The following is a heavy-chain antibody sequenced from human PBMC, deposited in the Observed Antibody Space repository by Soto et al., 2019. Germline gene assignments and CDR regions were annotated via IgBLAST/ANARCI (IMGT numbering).Heavy chain of an antibody. Sequence: SETLSLTCTVSGGSISGYYWSWIRQPPGKGLEWIGNIYYSGTTNYNPSLKSRVTISVDTSKNQFSLKLSSVTAADTAVYYCARERGGPGTTTWYYYGMDVWGQGTTVTV. J-gene: IGHJ6*02. CDR1: GGSISGYY. V-gene: IGHV4-59*01. D-gene: IGHD1-1*01. CDR2: IYYSGTT. CDR3: ARERGGPGTTTWYYYGMDV.